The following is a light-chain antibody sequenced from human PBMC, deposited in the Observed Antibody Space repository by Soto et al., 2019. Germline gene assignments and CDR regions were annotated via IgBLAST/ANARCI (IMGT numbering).Light chain of an antibody. J-gene: IGKJ2*01. CDR3: QQSYSTPPT. V-gene: IGKV1-39*01. CDR2: AAS. CDR1: QSIRTY. Sequence: DIQMTQSPSSLSASVGDRVTITCRASQSIRTYLNWYQQKPGKAPKLLTYAASSLQSGVPSRFGGSGSGTDFTLTISSLQPEDFATYYCQQSYSTPPTFGQGTKLEIK.